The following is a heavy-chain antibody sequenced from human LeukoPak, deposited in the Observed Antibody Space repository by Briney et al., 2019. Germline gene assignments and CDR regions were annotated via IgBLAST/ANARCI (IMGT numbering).Heavy chain of an antibody. V-gene: IGHV4-34*01. CDR3: ARTKSLLLRYFDY. CDR2: INHSGST. J-gene: IGHJ4*02. Sequence: SETLSLTCAVYGGSFSGYYWSWIRQPPGKGLEWIGEINHSGSTNYNPSLKSRVTISVDTSKNQFSLKLSSVTAADTAVYYCARTKSLLLRYFDYWGQGTLVTVSS. CDR1: GGSFSGYY. D-gene: IGHD3-10*01.